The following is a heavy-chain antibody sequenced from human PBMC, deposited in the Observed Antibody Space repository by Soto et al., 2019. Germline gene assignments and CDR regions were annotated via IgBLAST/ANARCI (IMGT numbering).Heavy chain of an antibody. Sequence: EVQLLESGGGLVQPGGSLRLSCAVSGFTFSSYAMSWVRQAPGKGLEWVSAISSGAGSTFYAGSVKGRFTISRDNSKNTLYLQMNSRRAEDTAIYYCAKGGRSSGWHPWGQGTLVTVSS. V-gene: IGHV3-23*01. CDR2: ISSGAGST. D-gene: IGHD6-19*01. J-gene: IGHJ5*02. CDR3: AKGGRSSGWHP. CDR1: GFTFSSYA.